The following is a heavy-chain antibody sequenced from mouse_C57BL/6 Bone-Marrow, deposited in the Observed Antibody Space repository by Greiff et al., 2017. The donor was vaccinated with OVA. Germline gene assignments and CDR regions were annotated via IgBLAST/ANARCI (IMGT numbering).Heavy chain of an antibody. Sequence: EVKLVESGGGLVQPGGSLKLSCAASGFTFSDYYMSWVRQTPEKRLEWVAYISNGGGSTYYPDTVKGRFTISRDNAKNTRYLQMSRLKSEDTAMYYCARQNWYFDVWGTGTTVTVSS. J-gene: IGHJ1*03. CDR2: ISNGGGST. CDR3: ARQNWYFDV. V-gene: IGHV5-12*01. CDR1: GFTFSDYY.